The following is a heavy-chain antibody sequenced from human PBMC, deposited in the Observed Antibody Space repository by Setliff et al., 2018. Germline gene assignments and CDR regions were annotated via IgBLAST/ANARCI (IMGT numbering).Heavy chain of an antibody. V-gene: IGHV4-59*01. D-gene: IGHD3-22*01. CDR1: GGSISPYY. Sequence: SETLSLTCSVSGGSISPYYWIWIRQSPGKGLEWIGYIYSSGSSNYNPSLKSRVTISVDTSKNQFSLRLSSVTAADTAAYYCARAAKYDSSGYYGFWFDPWGQGNLVTVSS. CDR3: ARAAKYDSSGYYGFWFDP. J-gene: IGHJ5*02. CDR2: IYSSGSS.